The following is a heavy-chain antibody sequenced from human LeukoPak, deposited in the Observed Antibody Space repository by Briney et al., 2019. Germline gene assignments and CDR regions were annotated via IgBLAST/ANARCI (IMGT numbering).Heavy chain of an antibody. CDR3: ARDCSGRNWARDFDY. J-gene: IGHJ4*02. CDR1: GFTFSSYA. Sequence: GGSLRLSCAASGFTFSSYAMHWVRQAPGKGLEWVAVISYDGSNKYYADSVKGRFTISRDNSKNTLYLQMNSLRAEDTAVYYCARDCSGRNWARDFDYWGQGTLVTVSS. D-gene: IGHD2-15*01. CDR2: ISYDGSNK. V-gene: IGHV3-30-3*01.